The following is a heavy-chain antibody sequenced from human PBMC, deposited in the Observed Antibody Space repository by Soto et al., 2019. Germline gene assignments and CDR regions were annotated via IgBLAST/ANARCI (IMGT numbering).Heavy chain of an antibody. D-gene: IGHD5-12*01. CDR2: ISSSGSTI. J-gene: IGHJ6*03. Sequence: GGSLRLSCAASGFTFSDYYMSWIRQAPGKGLEWVSYISSSGSTIYYADTVKGRFTISRDNAKNSLYLQMNSLRAEDTAVYYCARDIVATNKRVYYYMDVWGKGTTVTVSS. CDR3: ARDIVATNKRVYYYMDV. V-gene: IGHV3-11*01. CDR1: GFTFSDYY.